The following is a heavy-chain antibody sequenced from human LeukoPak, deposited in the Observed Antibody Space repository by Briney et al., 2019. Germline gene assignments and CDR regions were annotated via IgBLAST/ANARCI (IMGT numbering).Heavy chain of an antibody. CDR1: GGTFSSYA. J-gene: IGHJ4*02. CDR2: ISAYNGNT. Sequence: ASVKVSCKASGGTFSSYAISWVRQAPGQGLEWMGWISAYNGNTNYAQKLQGRVTMTTDTSTSTAYMELRSLRSDDTAVYYCARSAPYKYYYGSSGYTIWGQGTLVTVSS. CDR3: ARSAPYKYYYGSSGYTI. V-gene: IGHV1-18*01. D-gene: IGHD3-22*01.